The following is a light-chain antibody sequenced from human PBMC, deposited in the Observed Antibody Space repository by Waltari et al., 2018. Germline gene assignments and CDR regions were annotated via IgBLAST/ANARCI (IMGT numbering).Light chain of an antibody. Sequence: QSALTQPASVSGSPGQSITISCTGTSSDVGGYNYVSWYQHHPGKAPKLIIYDVSRWPAGVSNRCSGAKCGNTASRTISGLQAEDDADYYCSSYAGYSAVVFGGGTKVTVL. CDR1: SSDVGGYNY. J-gene: IGLJ2*01. CDR3: SSYAGYSAVV. CDR2: DVS. V-gene: IGLV2-14*03.